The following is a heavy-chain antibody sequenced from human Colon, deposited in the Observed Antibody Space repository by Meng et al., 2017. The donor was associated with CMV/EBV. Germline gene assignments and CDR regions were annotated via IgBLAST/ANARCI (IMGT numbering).Heavy chain of an antibody. Sequence: QVSLGQSGAEVKKPGASVKVSGNASGYVFDLYGISWVRQAPGQGLEWMGWISADNRYTSYAQKLEGRVTMTRDTSTSTAYMELRSLRSDDTAVYYCARVYEYSSSWGSDYWGQGTLVTVSS. J-gene: IGHJ4*02. CDR2: ISADNRYT. CDR1: GYVFDLYG. D-gene: IGHD6-6*01. CDR3: ARVYEYSSSWGSDY. V-gene: IGHV1-18*01.